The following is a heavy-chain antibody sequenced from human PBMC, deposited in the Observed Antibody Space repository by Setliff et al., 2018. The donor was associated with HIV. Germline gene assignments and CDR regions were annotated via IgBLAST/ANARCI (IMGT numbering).Heavy chain of an antibody. J-gene: IGHJ4*02. CDR1: GASIRATSYP. Sequence: PSETLSLTCNVTGASIRATSYPWGWVRQAPGKGLEWIGSTYYTGNTYYNPSFKSRVTISVDTSTNQFSLRLTSVTASDTAVYFCARHYQDYVFDNWGRGTPVTVSS. D-gene: IGHD4-17*01. CDR2: TYYTGNT. CDR3: ARHYQDYVFDN. V-gene: IGHV4-39*01.